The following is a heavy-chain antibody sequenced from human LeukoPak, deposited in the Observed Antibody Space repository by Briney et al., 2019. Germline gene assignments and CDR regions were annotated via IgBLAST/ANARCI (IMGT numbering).Heavy chain of an antibody. V-gene: IGHV4-39*02. D-gene: IGHD1-26*01. CDR1: GDSITNSNYY. CDR2: IFYNGGP. J-gene: IGHJ3*02. Sequence: SETLSLTCTASGDSITNSNYYWGWVRQSPGRGLEWLGNIFYNGGPYYNPSFKSRVVISVDTSKNLFSLTLNAVTAADTAVYHCASYSGIYSAFEIWSQGTLVTVSS. CDR3: ASYSGIYSAFEI.